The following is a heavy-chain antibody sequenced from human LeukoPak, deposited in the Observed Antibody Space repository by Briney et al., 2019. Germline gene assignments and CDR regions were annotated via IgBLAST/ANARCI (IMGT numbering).Heavy chain of an antibody. CDR1: GFTFSSYE. J-gene: IGHJ6*03. CDR3: AKQGRDWLRDYYYYMDV. V-gene: IGHV3-23*01. CDR2: FGGRGGST. D-gene: IGHD3-9*01. Sequence: GGSLRLSCAASGFTFSSYEMNWVRQAPGKGLEWVSSFGGRGGSTYYADSVKGRFTISRDNSKNTLYLQMNSLRAEDTAVYYCAKQGRDWLRDYYYYMDVWGKGTTVTISS.